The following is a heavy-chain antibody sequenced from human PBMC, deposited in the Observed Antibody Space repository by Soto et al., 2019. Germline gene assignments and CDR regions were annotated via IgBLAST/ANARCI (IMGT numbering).Heavy chain of an antibody. CDR1: GGSINSGGYC. J-gene: IGHJ4*02. CDR3: SRGILV. Sequence: QVQLQESGPGLVKPSQTLSLTCTVSGGSINSGGYCWSWIRQHPGKGLDWIGCISYGGSTSYNPSLXSXXTISGDTSKNQFSLKLTSVTAADTAVYYCSRGILVWGQGALITVSS. D-gene: IGHD5-18*01. V-gene: IGHV4-31*03. CDR2: ISYGGST.